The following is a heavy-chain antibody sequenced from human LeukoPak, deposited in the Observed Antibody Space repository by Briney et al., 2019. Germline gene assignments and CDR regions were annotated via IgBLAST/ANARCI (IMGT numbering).Heavy chain of an antibody. Sequence: GGSLRLSCAASEFTFSSYSTNWVRQAPGKGLDWVSSISSGSSYIFYADSVKGRFTISRDNAKNSLYLQMNSLRAEDTAVYYCARGGPGATIEDVFDIWGQGTMVTVSS. CDR1: EFTFSSYS. CDR2: ISSGSSYI. V-gene: IGHV3-21*01. J-gene: IGHJ3*02. D-gene: IGHD1-26*01. CDR3: ARGGPGATIEDVFDI.